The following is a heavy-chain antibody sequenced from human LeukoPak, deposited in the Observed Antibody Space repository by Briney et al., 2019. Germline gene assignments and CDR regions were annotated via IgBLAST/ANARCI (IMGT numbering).Heavy chain of an antibody. CDR3: VRYVCSWTTFDY. D-gene: IGHD6-13*01. J-gene: IGHJ4*02. CDR2: VYTSGST. Sequence: SETLSLTCTVSGGSISSGSYYWSWIRQPAGKGLEWIRRVYTSGSTNYNPSLKSRVTISVDTSKNQFSLKMSSVTAADTAVYYCVRYVCSWTTFDYWGQGTLVTVSS. CDR1: GGSISSGSYY. V-gene: IGHV4-61*02.